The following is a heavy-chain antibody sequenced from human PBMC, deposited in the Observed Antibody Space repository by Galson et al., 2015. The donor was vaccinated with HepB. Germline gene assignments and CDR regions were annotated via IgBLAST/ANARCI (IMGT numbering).Heavy chain of an antibody. J-gene: IGHJ5*02. V-gene: IGHV1-69*06. D-gene: IGHD2-21*01. CDR2: IIPIFGST. CDR1: GGSFNTYP. Sequence: SVKVSCKASGGSFNTYPLNWVRQAPGQGPEWLGRIIPIFGSTNYAQKFGGRLTISADTSPAPAYMELTNLNSEDTAGYYCTRAHPVLLMIAKHYFATWGQGTLVTVSS. CDR3: TRAHPVLLMIAKHYFAT.